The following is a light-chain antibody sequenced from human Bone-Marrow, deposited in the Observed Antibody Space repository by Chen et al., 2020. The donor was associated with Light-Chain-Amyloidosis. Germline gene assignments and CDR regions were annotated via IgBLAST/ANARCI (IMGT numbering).Light chain of an antibody. CDR1: DLPTKY. Sequence: SYELTQPTSVSASPGQMVRKTCSGDDLPTKYAYWYQQKPGQAPVLVIHRDTERPSGLSERFSGSSSGTTATLTISGVQAEDEADYHCQSADSSGTYEVIFGGGTKLTVL. V-gene: IGLV3-25*03. J-gene: IGLJ2*01. CDR3: QSADSSGTYEVI. CDR2: RDT.